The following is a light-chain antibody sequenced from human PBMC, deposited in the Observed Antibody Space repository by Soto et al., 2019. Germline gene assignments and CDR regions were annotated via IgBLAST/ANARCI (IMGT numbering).Light chain of an antibody. CDR3: LKDYNYPRT. V-gene: IGKV1-6*01. CDR1: QGISND. Sequence: AIQMTQSPSSLSEYVVAIVNITRRASQGISNDLVWYQQKPGKAPKLLIYAASSLQSGVPSRFSGSGSGTDFTLTISSLQPEDFATYYCLKDYNYPRTCGQGTTGDIK. J-gene: IGKJ1*01. CDR2: AAS.